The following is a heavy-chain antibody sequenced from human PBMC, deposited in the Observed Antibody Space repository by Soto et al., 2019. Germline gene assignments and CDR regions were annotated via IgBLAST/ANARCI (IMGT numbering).Heavy chain of an antibody. CDR1: GAPFRSYT. Sequence: APVKVSCKASGAPFRSYTIRWVRQAPGQRREWMGRINASNGNTKYSQKFQGRVTITRDTSASTAYMELSSLRSEDTAVYYCARDSGSPWGPGTLVTVSS. CDR2: INASNGNT. J-gene: IGHJ5*02. CDR3: ARDSGSP. V-gene: IGHV1-3*01. D-gene: IGHD3-10*01.